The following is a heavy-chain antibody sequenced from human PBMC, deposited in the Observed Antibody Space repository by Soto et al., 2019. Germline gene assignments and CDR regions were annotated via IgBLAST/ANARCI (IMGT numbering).Heavy chain of an antibody. D-gene: IGHD6-13*01. Sequence: PGESLKISCQCSGYTFSNFWICWVRQLPGKGLERMGIIYPGDHETRYSPSFHGKVTISADKSINTAYLQWNSLEASDTAFYFCARSPRSSPYFDYWGQGALVTVSS. CDR2: IYPGDHET. CDR1: GYTFSNFW. V-gene: IGHV5-51*01. CDR3: ARSPRSSPYFDY. J-gene: IGHJ4*02.